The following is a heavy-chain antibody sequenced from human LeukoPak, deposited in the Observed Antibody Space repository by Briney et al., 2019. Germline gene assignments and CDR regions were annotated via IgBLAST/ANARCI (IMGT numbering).Heavy chain of an antibody. CDR1: GFTFSSYW. V-gene: IGHV3-74*01. CDR3: ARTAGYSSIVFDI. Sequence: GGSLRLSCAASGFTFSSYWMHWVRQAPGKGLVWVSRINSDGSSTSYADSVKGRFTISRDNAKNTLYLQMNSLRAEDTAVYNCARTAGYSSIVFDIWGQGTMVTVSS. D-gene: IGHD2-2*01. J-gene: IGHJ3*02. CDR2: INSDGSST.